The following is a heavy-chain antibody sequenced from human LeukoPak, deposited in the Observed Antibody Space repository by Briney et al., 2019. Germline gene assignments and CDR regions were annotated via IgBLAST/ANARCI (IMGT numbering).Heavy chain of an antibody. Sequence: GGSLRLSCAASGFTFSSYSMNWVRQAPGKGLEWVSSISSNSSYIYYADSVKGRFTISRDNAKNSLYLQMNSLRAEDTAVYYCAREVAAAVFKGDYWGQGTLVTVSS. CDR3: AREVAAAVFKGDY. V-gene: IGHV3-21*01. CDR2: ISSNSSYI. CDR1: GFTFSSYS. D-gene: IGHD6-13*01. J-gene: IGHJ4*02.